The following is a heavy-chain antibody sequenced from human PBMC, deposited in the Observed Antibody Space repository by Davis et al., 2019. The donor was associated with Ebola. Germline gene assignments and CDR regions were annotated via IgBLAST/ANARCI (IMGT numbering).Heavy chain of an antibody. CDR2: ISSSSSYI. V-gene: IGHV3-21*03. CDR3: TRDGKLGKKYYFDY. CDR1: GFTFSSYS. Sequence: GESLKISCAASGFTFSSYSMNWVRQAPGKGLEWVSSISSSSSYIYYADSVKGRFTISRDNAKNSLYLQMNSLKTEDTAVYYCTRDGKLGKKYYFDYWGQGTLVTVSS. J-gene: IGHJ4*02. D-gene: IGHD7-27*01.